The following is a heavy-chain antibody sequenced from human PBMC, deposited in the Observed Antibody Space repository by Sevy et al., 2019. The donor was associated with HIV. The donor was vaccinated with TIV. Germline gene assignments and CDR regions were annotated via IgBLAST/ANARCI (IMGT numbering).Heavy chain of an antibody. CDR2: IRSKPNNYAT. D-gene: IGHD6-13*01. V-gene: IGHV3-73*01. J-gene: IGHJ6*03. Sequence: GGSLRLSCTASGFTLSGSAVHWVRQASGKGLEWIGRIRSKPNNYATAYAASVKGRFTISRDDSTNTAYLQMNSLKTEDTAIYYSAALKLYYMDIWGKGTTVTVSS. CDR3: AALKLYYMDI. CDR1: GFTLSGSA.